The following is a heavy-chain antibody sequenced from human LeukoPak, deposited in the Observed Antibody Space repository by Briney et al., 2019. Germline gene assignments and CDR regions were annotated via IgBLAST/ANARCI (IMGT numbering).Heavy chain of an antibody. CDR1: GFTFSSYA. Sequence: AGGSLRLSCAASGFTFSSYAMHWVRQAPGKGLEWVAVISYDGSNKYYADSVKGRFTISRDNSKNTLYLQMNSLRAEDTAVYYCARPNGTTPWCCSGGSCYSPLPDYWGQGTLVTVSS. D-gene: IGHD2-15*01. J-gene: IGHJ4*02. V-gene: IGHV3-30*04. CDR2: ISYDGSNK. CDR3: ARPNGTTPWCCSGGSCYSPLPDY.